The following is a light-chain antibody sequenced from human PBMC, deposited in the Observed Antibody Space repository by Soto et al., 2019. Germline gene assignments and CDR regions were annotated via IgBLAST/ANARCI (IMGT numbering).Light chain of an antibody. Sequence: DIVLTQSPGTLSLSPGESATLSCRASQSVDSTYIAWYQQKPGQAPRLLIYGASNRATGIPARFSGSGSGTDFTLTISSLEPEDFAVYYCQQRADWWTFGQGTKVDIK. J-gene: IGKJ1*01. CDR3: QQRADWWT. V-gene: IGKV3-11*01. CDR2: GAS. CDR1: QSVDSTY.